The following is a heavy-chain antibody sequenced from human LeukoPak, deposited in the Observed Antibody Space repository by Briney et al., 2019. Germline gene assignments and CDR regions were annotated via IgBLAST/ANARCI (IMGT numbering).Heavy chain of an antibody. V-gene: IGHV3-7*01. Sequence: GGSLRLSCAASGFTFSNYWMAWVRQAPGKGLEWVANINADGSVEYLVDSVQGRFSISRGNAKDQVFLQMNSLRAEDTAVYYCATYRVSHGMDVWGQGTTVTVSS. D-gene: IGHD2-21*01. CDR3: ATYRVSHGMDV. CDR1: GFTFSNYW. CDR2: INADGSVE. J-gene: IGHJ6*02.